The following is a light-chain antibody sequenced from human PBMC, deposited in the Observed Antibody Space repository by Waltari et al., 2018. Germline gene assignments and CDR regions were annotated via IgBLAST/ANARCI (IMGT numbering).Light chain of an antibody. V-gene: IGLV3-1*01. Sequence: SYELTQPPSVSVSPGQTASITCSGDQLGDKYACWYQQKPGQSPVLVIYQDSKRPSGIPERFSGSNSGNTATLTISGTQAMDEADYYCQAWDSSRGVFGGGTKLTVL. CDR1: QLGDKY. J-gene: IGLJ2*01. CDR3: QAWDSSRGV. CDR2: QDS.